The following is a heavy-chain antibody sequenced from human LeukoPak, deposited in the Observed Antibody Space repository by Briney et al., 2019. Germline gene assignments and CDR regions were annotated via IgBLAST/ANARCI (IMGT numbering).Heavy chain of an antibody. J-gene: IGHJ3*02. CDR3: ARDSTRSAFDI. CDR2: IKSGGGT. CDR1: DFNVRGND. Sequence: GGSLRLSCAASDFNVRGNDMSWVRPAPGEGLEWVSVIKSGGGTYYADSVKGRFTISRDNPKNALYLQMNSLRAEDTAIYYCARDSTRSAFDIWGQGTMVTVSS. V-gene: IGHV3-53*01.